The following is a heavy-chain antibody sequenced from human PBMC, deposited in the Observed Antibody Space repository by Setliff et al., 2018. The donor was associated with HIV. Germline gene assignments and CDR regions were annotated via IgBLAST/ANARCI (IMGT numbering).Heavy chain of an antibody. CDR1: GFTFSSYG. J-gene: IGHJ6*03. CDR3: ARGPTTVTNYYYYYMDV. Sequence: LRLSCAASGFTFSSYGMHWVRQAPGKGLEWVAVIWYDGSNKYYADSVKGRFTISRDNSKYTLYLQINGLRAEDTAVYYCARGPTTVTNYYYYYMDVWGKGTTVTVSS. CDR2: IWYDGSNK. V-gene: IGHV3-33*08. D-gene: IGHD4-17*01.